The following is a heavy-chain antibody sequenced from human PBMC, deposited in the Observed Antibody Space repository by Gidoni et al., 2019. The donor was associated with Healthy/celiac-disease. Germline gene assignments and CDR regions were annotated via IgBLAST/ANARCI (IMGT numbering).Heavy chain of an antibody. V-gene: IGHV1-69*06. J-gene: IGHJ5*02. CDR1: GGTFNSYA. CDR3: ARASRGYYYDSSGYHNWFDP. Sequence: QVQLVQSGAEVKKPGSSVKVSCKASGGTFNSYAISWVRQAPGQGLEWMGGTIPICGTSNYAQKFRGRVTITADKSTSTAYMELSSLRSEDTAVYYCARASRGYYYDSSGYHNWFDPWGQGTLVTVSS. CDR2: TIPICGTS. D-gene: IGHD3-22*01.